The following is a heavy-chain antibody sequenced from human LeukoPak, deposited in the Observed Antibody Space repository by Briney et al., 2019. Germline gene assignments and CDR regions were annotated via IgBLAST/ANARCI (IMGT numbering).Heavy chain of an antibody. Sequence: GASVKVSCKASGYTFTSYYMHWVRQAPGQGLEWMGVINPSGGSTSYAQKFQGRATMTRDTSTSTVYMELSSLRSEDTAVYYCARDGSSGAYFQHWGQGTLVTVSS. CDR3: ARDGSSGAYFQH. V-gene: IGHV1-46*01. CDR1: GYTFTSYY. D-gene: IGHD6-25*01. J-gene: IGHJ1*01. CDR2: INPSGGST.